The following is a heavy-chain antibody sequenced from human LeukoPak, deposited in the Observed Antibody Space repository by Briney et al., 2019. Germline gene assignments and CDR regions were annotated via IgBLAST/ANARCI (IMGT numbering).Heavy chain of an antibody. D-gene: IGHD1-26*01. J-gene: IGHJ6*03. CDR1: GYTLTSYG. V-gene: IGHV1-18*01. CDR3: ARLGSGSYYYYYYYMDV. CDR2: ISAYNGNT. Sequence: ASVKVSCKASGYTLTSYGISWVRQAPGQGLEWMGWISAYNGNTNYAQKLQGRVTMTTDTSTSTAYMELRSLRSDDTAVYYCARLGSGSYYYYYYYMDVWGKGTTVTVSS.